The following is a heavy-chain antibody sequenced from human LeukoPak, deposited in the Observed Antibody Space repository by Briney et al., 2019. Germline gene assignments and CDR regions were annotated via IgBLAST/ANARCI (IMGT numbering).Heavy chain of an antibody. D-gene: IGHD2-2*01. CDR2: IYYSGST. Sequence: SETLSLTCTVSGGSISSYYWSWIRQPPGKGLEWIGYIYYSGSTNYNPSLKSRVTISVDTSKNQFSLKLSSVTAADTAVYYCALLTTSSIAFDIWGKGTMVTFSP. V-gene: IGHV4-59*01. J-gene: IGHJ3*02. CDR3: ALLTTSSIAFDI. CDR1: GGSISSYY.